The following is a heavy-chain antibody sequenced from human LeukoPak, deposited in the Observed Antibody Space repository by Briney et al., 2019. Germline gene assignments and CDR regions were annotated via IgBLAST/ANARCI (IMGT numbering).Heavy chain of an antibody. CDR1: GGSISSGNW. Sequence: SETLSLTCAVSGGSISSGNWWSWVRQPPGKGLEWIGEIYRTGSANYTPSLKSRVTMSVDKSKNQFSLRLNSVTAADTAVYYCARVSYSGSSSLDCWGQGTLVTVSS. CDR2: IYRTGSA. V-gene: IGHV4-4*02. J-gene: IGHJ4*02. D-gene: IGHD5-18*01. CDR3: ARVSYSGSSSLDC.